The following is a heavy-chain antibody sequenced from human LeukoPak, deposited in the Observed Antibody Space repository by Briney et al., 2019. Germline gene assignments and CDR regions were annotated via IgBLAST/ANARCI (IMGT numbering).Heavy chain of an antibody. V-gene: IGHV4-39*07. CDR1: GVSISSSYSY. CDR2: IYYTGNT. D-gene: IGHD2-2*01. Sequence: PSETLSLTCTVSGVSISSSYSYWGWIRQPPGMGLEWIGSIYYTGNTYYNASLKSRVTISVDTSKNQFSLKLSSVTATDTAVYYCARRLRYCSSTSCYGTHRKTTDNWFDPWGQGTLVTVSS. CDR3: ARRLRYCSSTSCYGTHRKTTDNWFDP. J-gene: IGHJ5*02.